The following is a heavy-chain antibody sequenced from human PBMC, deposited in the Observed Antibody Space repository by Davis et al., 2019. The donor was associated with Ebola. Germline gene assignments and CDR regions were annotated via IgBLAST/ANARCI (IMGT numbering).Heavy chain of an antibody. J-gene: IGHJ6*02. CDR3: AADPHYYYYYGMDV. V-gene: IGHV1-69*04. CDR2: IIPILGIA. CDR1: GGTFSSYG. Sequence: AASVKVSCKASGGTFSSYGISWVRQAPGQGLEWMGRIIPILGIANYAQKFQERVTITRDMSTSTAYMELSSLRSEDTAMYYCAADPHYYYYYGMDVWGQGTTVTVSS.